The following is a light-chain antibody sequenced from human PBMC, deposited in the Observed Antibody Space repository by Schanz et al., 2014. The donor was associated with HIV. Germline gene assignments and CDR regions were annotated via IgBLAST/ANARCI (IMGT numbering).Light chain of an antibody. V-gene: IGLV1-44*01. J-gene: IGLJ3*02. CDR3: QSYDSSLRASV. CDR1: SSNIGSNT. CDR2: SNN. Sequence: QSVLTQAPSASGTPGQRVTLSCSGSSSNIGSNTVNWHHQLPGTAPQLLIFSNNRRPSGVPARFSGSKSGTSASLAITGLQAEDEADYYCQSYDSSLRASVFGGGTKVTVL.